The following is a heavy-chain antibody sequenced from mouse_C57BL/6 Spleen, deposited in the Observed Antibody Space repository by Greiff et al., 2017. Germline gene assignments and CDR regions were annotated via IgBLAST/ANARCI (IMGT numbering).Heavy chain of an antibody. CDR2: IYPGSGST. CDR1: GYTFTSYW. CDR3: AREGTGDWYFDV. J-gene: IGHJ1*03. D-gene: IGHD1-1*02. Sequence: VQLQQSGAELVKPGASVKMSCKASGYTFTSYWITWVKQRPGQGLEWIGDIYPGSGSTNYNEKFKSKATLTVDTSSSTAYMQLSSLTSEDSAVYYCAREGTGDWYFDVWGTGTTVTVSS. V-gene: IGHV1-55*01.